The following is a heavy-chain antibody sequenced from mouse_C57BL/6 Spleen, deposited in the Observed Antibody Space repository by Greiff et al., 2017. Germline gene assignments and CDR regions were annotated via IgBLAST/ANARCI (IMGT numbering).Heavy chain of an antibody. J-gene: IGHJ1*03. CDR3: ARHHDYGSSYWYFDV. CDR1: GFTFSSYG. CDR2: ISSGGSYT. D-gene: IGHD1-1*01. V-gene: IGHV5-6*02. Sequence: DVKLVESGGDLVKPGGSLKLSCAASGFTFSSYGMSWVRQTPDKRLEWVATISSGGSYTYYPDSVKGRFTISRDNAKNTLYLQMSSLKSEDTAMYYWARHHDYGSSYWYFDVWGTGTTVTVSS.